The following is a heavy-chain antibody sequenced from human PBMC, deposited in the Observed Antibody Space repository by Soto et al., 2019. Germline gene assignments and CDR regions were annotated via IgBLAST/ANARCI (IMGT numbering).Heavy chain of an antibody. Sequence: RGESLKISCKGSGYSFTSYWISWVRQMPGKGLEWMGRIDPSDSYTNYSPSFQGHVTISADKSISTAYLQWSSLKASDTAMYYCAIRGRSSTSCRPSYYYYGMDVWGQGTKVTVSS. V-gene: IGHV5-10-1*01. CDR3: AIRGRSSTSCRPSYYYYGMDV. D-gene: IGHD2-2*01. CDR1: GYSFTSYW. CDR2: IDPSDSYT. J-gene: IGHJ6*02.